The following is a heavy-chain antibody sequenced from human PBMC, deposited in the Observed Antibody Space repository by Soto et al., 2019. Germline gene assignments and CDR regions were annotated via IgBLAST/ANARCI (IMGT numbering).Heavy chain of an antibody. D-gene: IGHD3-10*01. Sequence: GGSLRLSCAASGFTFSSYAMSWVRQAPGKGLEWVSAISGSGGKTYYAGSVKGRFTISRDNSKNTLYLQMNSLRAEDTAVYSCAKLWFGELAPFDYWGQGTLVTVSS. CDR1: GFTFSSYA. CDR2: ISGSGGKT. V-gene: IGHV3-23*01. CDR3: AKLWFGELAPFDY. J-gene: IGHJ4*02.